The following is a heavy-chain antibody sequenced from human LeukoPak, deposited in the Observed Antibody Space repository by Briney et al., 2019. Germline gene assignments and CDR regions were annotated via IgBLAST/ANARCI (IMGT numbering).Heavy chain of an antibody. V-gene: IGHV3-30*18. CDR3: AKDRYYYGSGTYPLDY. CDR2: ISYDGNNK. Sequence: GGSLRLSCAASGITFSSFGMHWARQAPGKGLEWLAIISYDGNNKYYADSVKGRFTISRDNSKNTVYLQMKSLRAEDTAVYYCAKDRYYYGSGTYPLDYWGQGTLVTVSS. D-gene: IGHD3-10*01. CDR1: GITFSSFG. J-gene: IGHJ4*02.